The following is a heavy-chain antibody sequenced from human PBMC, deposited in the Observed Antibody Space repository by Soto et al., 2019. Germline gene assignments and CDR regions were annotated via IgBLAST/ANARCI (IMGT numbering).Heavy chain of an antibody. Sequence: GEPMKISCKGSGYSFTNYWIGWVRQMPGKGLEWMGIIYTGDSDTRYSPSFQGQFTISADKSISTAYRQWSSLKASDTAMYYCARHKGDYCGLHEHNYYGMDVWGQGTTVTVSS. CDR3: ARHKGDYCGLHEHNYYGMDV. CDR2: IYTGDSDT. V-gene: IGHV5-51*01. D-gene: IGHD3-10*01. CDR1: GYSFTNYW. J-gene: IGHJ6*02.